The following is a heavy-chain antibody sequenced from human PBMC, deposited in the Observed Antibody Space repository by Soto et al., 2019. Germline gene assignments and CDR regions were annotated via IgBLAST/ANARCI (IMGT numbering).Heavy chain of an antibody. D-gene: IGHD2-2*01. CDR3: AKDSTIVVVPAAILYYFDY. CDR1: GFTFSSYA. J-gene: IGHJ4*02. CDR2: ISGSGGST. V-gene: IGHV3-23*01. Sequence: GGSLRLSCAASGFTFSSYAMSWVRQAPGKGLEWVSAISGSGGSTYYADSVKGRFTISRDNSKNTLYLQMNSLRAEDTAVYYCAKDSTIVVVPAAILYYFDYWGQGTLVTVSS.